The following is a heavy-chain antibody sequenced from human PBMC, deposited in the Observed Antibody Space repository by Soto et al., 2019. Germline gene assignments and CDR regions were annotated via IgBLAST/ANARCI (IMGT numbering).Heavy chain of an antibody. CDR1: GGSFSDYH. CDR3: ARGFFNHGGYYYYGMDV. V-gene: IGHV4-34*01. CDR2: INHSGST. D-gene: IGHD3-16*01. J-gene: IGHJ6*02. Sequence: PSETLSLTCAVYGGSFSDYHWSWIRQPPGKGLEWIGEINHSGSTNYNPSLKSRVTISVDTSKNQFSLKLSSVTAADTAVYYCARGFFNHGGYYYYGMDVWGQGTTVTVSS.